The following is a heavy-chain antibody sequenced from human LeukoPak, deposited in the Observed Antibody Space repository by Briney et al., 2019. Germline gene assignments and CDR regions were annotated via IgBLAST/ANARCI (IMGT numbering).Heavy chain of an antibody. Sequence: GGSLRLSCAASGFTFSSYAMSWVRQAPGKGLEWVSIISGSGDNTYYADSMKGRFLIFRDTSKNTVDLQMNSLRVEDTAVYYCAGRRSSGWYAYWGQGTLVTVSS. J-gene: IGHJ4*02. V-gene: IGHV3-23*01. CDR3: AGRRSSGWYAY. CDR1: GFTFSSYA. CDR2: ISGSGDNT. D-gene: IGHD6-19*01.